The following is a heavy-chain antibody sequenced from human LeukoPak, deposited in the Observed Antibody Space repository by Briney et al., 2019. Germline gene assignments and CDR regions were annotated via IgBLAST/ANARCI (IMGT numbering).Heavy chain of an antibody. CDR3: ARCDSVTALDY. V-gene: IGHV4-59*01. CDR1: GVSISGYY. J-gene: IGHJ4*02. D-gene: IGHD5-18*01. CDR2: IYHSGNT. Sequence: SENLSRNCTVSGVSISGYYWSWLRQPPGKGLEWFGYIYHSGNTNYSPSLESRVTMSVDTSKNQFSLKLTSVTAADTAVYYCARCDSVTALDYWGQGTLVTVSS.